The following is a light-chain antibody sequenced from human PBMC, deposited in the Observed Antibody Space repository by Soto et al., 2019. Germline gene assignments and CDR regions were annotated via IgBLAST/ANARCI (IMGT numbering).Light chain of an antibody. V-gene: IGKV1-5*01. J-gene: IGKJ4*01. CDR3: QQVNTFPLT. CDR2: DAS. Sequence: DIQMTQSPSTVSASVGDRVTIACRASQNINTWLAWYQQKPGKAPKLLIYDASSLESGVPSRFSGSGSGTDFTLTISNLQPEDFATYYCQQVNTFPLTFGGGTKVDIK. CDR1: QNINTW.